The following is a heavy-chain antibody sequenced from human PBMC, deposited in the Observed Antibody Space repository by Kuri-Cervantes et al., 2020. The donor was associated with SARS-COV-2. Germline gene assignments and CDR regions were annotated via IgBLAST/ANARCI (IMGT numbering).Heavy chain of an antibody. D-gene: IGHD3-10*01. J-gene: IGHJ6*02. Sequence: GESLKISCAASGFTVSSNYMSWVRQAPGKGLEWVSVISGGGDSTYHADSVKGRFTISRDNSNKTVYLQMNSLRVEDTAVYYCARDPLRRRLFGVERGMDVWGQGTTVTVSS. CDR2: ISGGGDST. CDR1: GFTVSSNY. CDR3: ARDPLRRRLFGVERGMDV. V-gene: IGHV3-66*01.